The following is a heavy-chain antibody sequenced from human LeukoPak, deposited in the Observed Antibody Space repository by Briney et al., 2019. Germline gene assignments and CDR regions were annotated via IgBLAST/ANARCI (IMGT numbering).Heavy chain of an antibody. V-gene: IGHV4-61*08. Sequence: SETLSLTCTVSGGSVSSGGYYWSWIRQPPGKGLEWIGYIYYSGSTNYNPSLKSRVTISVDTSKNQFSLKLSSVTAADTAVYYCARDSGYYSWFDPWGQGTLVTVSS. D-gene: IGHD3-22*01. CDR2: IYYSGST. CDR1: GGSVSSGGYY. CDR3: ARDSGYYSWFDP. J-gene: IGHJ5*02.